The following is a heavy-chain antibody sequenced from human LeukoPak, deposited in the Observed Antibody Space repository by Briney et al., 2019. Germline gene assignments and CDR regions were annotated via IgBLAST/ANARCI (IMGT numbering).Heavy chain of an antibody. CDR3: ARGVQMATIGDY. V-gene: IGHV3-53*01. J-gene: IGHJ4*02. D-gene: IGHD5-24*01. Sequence: PGGSLRLSCAASGFTVSSNYMSWVRQAPGKGLEWVSVIYSGGSAYYADTVKGRFTISRDNSKNTLYLQMNSLRAEDTAVYYCARGVQMATIGDYWGQGTLVTVSS. CDR2: IYSGGSA. CDR1: GFTVSSNY.